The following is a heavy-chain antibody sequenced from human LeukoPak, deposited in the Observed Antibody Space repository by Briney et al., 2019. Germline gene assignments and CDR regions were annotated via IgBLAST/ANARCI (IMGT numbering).Heavy chain of an antibody. CDR3: ARWEIRGTAHQLDY. D-gene: IGHD1-7*01. CDR1: GFTLSNHW. J-gene: IGHJ4*02. V-gene: IGHV3-7*01. Sequence: PGRSLRLSCAASGFTLSNHWMSWVRQAPGKGLEWVANIKQDGSEKYYVDSVKGRFTISRDNAKNSMYLQMNSLRVEDTAVYFCARWEIRGTAHQLDYWGQGTLVTVSS. CDR2: IKQDGSEK.